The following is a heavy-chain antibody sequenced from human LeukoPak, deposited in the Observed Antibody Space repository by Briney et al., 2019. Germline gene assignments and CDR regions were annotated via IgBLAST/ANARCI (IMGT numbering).Heavy chain of an antibody. CDR1: GFRFSAYT. CDR2: VSFDGSNK. D-gene: IGHD2-21*01. Sequence: GGSLRLSCAASGFRFSAYTMHWVRQAPGKGLEWVAVVSFDGSNKYYADSVRGRFTISRDNSKNTLYLQMNSLRTEDTAVYYCAKEGNGDSFDYWGQGTLVTVSS. V-gene: IGHV3-30*18. J-gene: IGHJ4*02. CDR3: AKEGNGDSFDY.